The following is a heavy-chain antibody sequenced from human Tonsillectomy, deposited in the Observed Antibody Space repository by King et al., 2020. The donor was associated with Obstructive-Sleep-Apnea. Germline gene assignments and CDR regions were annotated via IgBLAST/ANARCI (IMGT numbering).Heavy chain of an antibody. Sequence: VQLVESGGGLVQPGGSLRLSCAASGFTFSSYWMHWVRQAPGKGLVWVSRINSDGSSTSYADSVKGRFTISRDNAKNTLYLQMNSLRAEDTAVYYCAREKLIPDYYYYGMDVWGQGTTVTVSS. V-gene: IGHV3-74*01. J-gene: IGHJ6*02. D-gene: IGHD2-15*01. CDR1: GFTFSSYW. CDR2: INSDGSST. CDR3: AREKLIPDYYYYGMDV.